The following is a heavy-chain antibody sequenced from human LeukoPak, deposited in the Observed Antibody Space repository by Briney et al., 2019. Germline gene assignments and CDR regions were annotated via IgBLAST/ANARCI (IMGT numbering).Heavy chain of an antibody. CDR1: GFSFSSYE. CDR2: ISSSGSPI. V-gene: IGHV3-48*03. J-gene: IGHJ4*02. Sequence: PGGSLRLSCAASGFSFSSYEMNWVRQAPGKGLEWVSYISSSGSPIYYADSVKGRFTISRDNAKNSLYLQMNSLRAEDTAVYYFAREYSSGYYAPFFDYWGQGTLVTVSS. CDR3: AREYSSGYYAPFFDY. D-gene: IGHD3-22*01.